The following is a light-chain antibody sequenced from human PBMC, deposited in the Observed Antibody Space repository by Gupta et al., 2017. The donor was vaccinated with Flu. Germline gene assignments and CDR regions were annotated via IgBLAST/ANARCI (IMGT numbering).Light chain of an antibody. CDR2: EVN. CDR1: SIDIGAYNY. V-gene: IGLV2-14*01. J-gene: IGLJ2*01. Sequence: SITISCTGTSIDIGAYNYVSWHQHHPGTAPNLVIFEVNNRAAGVSNRFSASKSGNTATLTISELQAEDDDHYYCSSYTGSSALFGGGTKLTGL. CDR3: SSYTGSSAL.